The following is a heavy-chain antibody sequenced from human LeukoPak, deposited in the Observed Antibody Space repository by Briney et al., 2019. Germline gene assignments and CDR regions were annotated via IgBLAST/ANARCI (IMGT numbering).Heavy chain of an antibody. V-gene: IGHV3-30*02. J-gene: IGHJ4*02. Sequence: GGSLRLSCAASGFTFSSYGMHWVRQAPGKGLEWVALIRYDGSSEYYADSVKGRFTISRDNSKNTLYLQMNSLRPEDTAVYYCAKERRGSNYYFDYRGQGTLVTVSS. CDR2: IRYDGSSE. D-gene: IGHD5-12*01. CDR3: AKERRGSNYYFDY. CDR1: GFTFSSYG.